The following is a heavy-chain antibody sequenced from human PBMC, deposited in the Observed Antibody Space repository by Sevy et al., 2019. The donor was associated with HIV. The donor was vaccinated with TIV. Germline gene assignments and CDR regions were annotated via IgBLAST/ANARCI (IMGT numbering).Heavy chain of an antibody. J-gene: IGHJ4*02. CDR1: SGSISTFY. Sequence: SETLSLTCTVSSGSISTFYWSWIRQPPGKGLEWIGYIYSSGISKFNPSLKSRVTISLDTSKSQFSLKLTSVTAADTAVYYCAREWVGASRSFDYWGQGTLVTVSS. V-gene: IGHV4-59*13. CDR2: IYSSGIS. D-gene: IGHD1-26*01. CDR3: AREWVGASRSFDY.